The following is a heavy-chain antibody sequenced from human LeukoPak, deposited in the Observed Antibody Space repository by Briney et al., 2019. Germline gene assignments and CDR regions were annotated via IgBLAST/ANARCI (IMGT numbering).Heavy chain of an antibody. CDR3: ADTAMDNWFDP. D-gene: IGHD5-18*01. J-gene: IGHJ5*02. CDR1: GYTFTGYY. CDR2: INPNSGGT. Sequence: GASVKVSCKASGYTFTGYYMHWVRQAPGQGLEWMGWINPNSGGTNYAQKFQGRVTITADKSTSTAYMELSSLRSEDTAVYYCADTAMDNWFDPWGQGTLVTVSS. V-gene: IGHV1-2*02.